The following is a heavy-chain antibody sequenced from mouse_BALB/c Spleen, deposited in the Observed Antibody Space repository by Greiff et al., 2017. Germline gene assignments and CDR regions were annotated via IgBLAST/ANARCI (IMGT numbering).Heavy chain of an antibody. J-gene: IGHJ3*01. V-gene: IGHV5-6-5*01. CDR3: ARYTITTAWFAY. Sequence: DVMLVESGGGLVKPGGSLKLSCAASGFTFSSYAMSWVRQTPEKRLEWVASISSGGSTYYPDSVKGRFTISRDNARNILYLQMSSLRSEDTAMYYCARYTITTAWFAYWGQGTLVTVSA. D-gene: IGHD2-4*01. CDR1: GFTFSSYA. CDR2: ISSGGST.